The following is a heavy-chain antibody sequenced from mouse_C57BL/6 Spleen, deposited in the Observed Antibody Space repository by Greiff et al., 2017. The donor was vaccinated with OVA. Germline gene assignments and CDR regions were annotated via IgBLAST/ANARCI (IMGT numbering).Heavy chain of an antibody. J-gene: IGHJ2*01. V-gene: IGHV1-4*01. Sequence: VQLQQSGAELARPGASVKMSCKASGYTFTNYTMHWVRQTPGQGLEWIGYINPSSGYTTYNQKLKDKATLTADKSSSTAYMQLSSLRSEDSAVYYCARWRDGGLYCFDYWGQGTTLTVSS. D-gene: IGHD1-1*01. CDR2: INPSSGYT. CDR1: GYTFTNYT. CDR3: ARWRDGGLYCFDY.